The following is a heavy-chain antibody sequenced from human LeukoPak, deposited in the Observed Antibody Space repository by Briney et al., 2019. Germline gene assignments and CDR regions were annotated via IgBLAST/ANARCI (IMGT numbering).Heavy chain of an antibody. CDR1: GGSFSGYY. V-gene: IGHV4-34*01. D-gene: IGHD3-10*01. CDR2: INHSGST. J-gene: IGHJ6*03. Sequence: KPSETLSLTCAVYGGSFSGYYWSWIRQPPGKGLEWIGEINHSGSTNYNPSLKSRVTISVDTSKNQFSLKLSSVTAADTAVYYCARAWFGGYYYYMDVWGKGTTVTVSS. CDR3: ARAWFGGYYYYMDV.